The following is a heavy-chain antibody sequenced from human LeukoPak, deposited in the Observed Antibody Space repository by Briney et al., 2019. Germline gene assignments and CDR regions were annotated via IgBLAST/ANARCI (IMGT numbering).Heavy chain of an antibody. V-gene: IGHV4-59*01. CDR3: ARNKPGDAFDI. CDR2: IYYSGST. CDR1: GGSISSYY. D-gene: IGHD1/OR15-1a*01. J-gene: IGHJ3*02. Sequence: QTSETLSLTCTVSGGSISSYYWSWIRQPPGKGLEWIGYIYYSGSTNYNPSLKSRVTISVDTSKNQFSLKLSSVTAADTAVYCCARNKPGDAFDIWGQGTMVTVSS.